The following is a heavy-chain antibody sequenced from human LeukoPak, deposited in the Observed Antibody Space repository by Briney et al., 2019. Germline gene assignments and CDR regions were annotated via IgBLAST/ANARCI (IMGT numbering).Heavy chain of an antibody. CDR2: IYCSGST. Sequence: PSETLSLTCTVSGGSISSYYWSWIRQPPGKGLEWIGYIYCSGSTNYNPSLKSRVTISVDTSKNQFSLKLSSVTAADTAVYYCARGSDYSNYVWFDPWGQGTLVTVSS. V-gene: IGHV4-59*01. CDR3: ARGSDYSNYVWFDP. J-gene: IGHJ5*02. CDR1: GGSISSYY. D-gene: IGHD4-4*01.